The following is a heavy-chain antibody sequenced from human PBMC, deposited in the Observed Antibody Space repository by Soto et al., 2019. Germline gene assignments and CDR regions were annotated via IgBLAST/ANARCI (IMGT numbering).Heavy chain of an antibody. Sequence: QVQLVQSGAEVKKPGASVKVSCKASGYTFAGYYMHWVRQAPGLGLEWMGWINPNSGGTNYAQKLQGRVTMTRDTSISTAYMELSRLRSDDTAVYYCARVPKAHSNSFDYWGQGTLVTVSS. CDR1: GYTFAGYY. CDR2: INPNSGGT. CDR3: ARVPKAHSNSFDY. J-gene: IGHJ4*02. V-gene: IGHV1-2*02.